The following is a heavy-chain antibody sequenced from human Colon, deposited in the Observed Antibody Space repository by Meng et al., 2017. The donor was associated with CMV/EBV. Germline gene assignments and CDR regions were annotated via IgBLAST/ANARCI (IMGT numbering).Heavy chain of an antibody. Sequence: SGFIFTNYWLGWVRQMPGKGLEWMGIIYPGHSDIRYRPSFQGQVTISADESITTAYLQWTGLQASDTAMYYCAATIYDASGTYNPYYWGQGTLVTVSS. CDR2: IYPGHSDI. V-gene: IGHV5-51*01. D-gene: IGHD3-10*01. CDR3: AATIYDASGTYNPYY. J-gene: IGHJ4*02. CDR1: GFIFTNYW.